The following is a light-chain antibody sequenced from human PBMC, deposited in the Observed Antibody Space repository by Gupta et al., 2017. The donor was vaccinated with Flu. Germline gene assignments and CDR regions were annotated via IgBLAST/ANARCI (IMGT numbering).Light chain of an antibody. V-gene: IGLV2-18*02. CDR1: SSDVGTYNR. CDR3: SSDTSSYTFV. J-gene: IGLJ1*01. CDR2: EVS. Sequence: QSALTQPPSVSGSPGQSVTISCTGTSSDVGTYNRVSWYQQSPGTAPNLMIYEVSNRPAGVPGRFSGSKSGNTASLTISGLQGEDEADYYCSSDTSSYTFVFGTGTKVTVL.